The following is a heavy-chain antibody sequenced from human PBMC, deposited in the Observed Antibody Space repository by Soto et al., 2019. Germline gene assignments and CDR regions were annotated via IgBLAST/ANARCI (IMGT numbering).Heavy chain of an antibody. D-gene: IGHD3-10*01. J-gene: IGHJ3*02. Sequence: GESLKISCAASGFTFSSYAMHWVRQAPGKGLEWVAVISYDGSNKYYADSVKGRFTISRDNSKNTLYLQMNSLRAEDTAVYYCARDPTSMVRGVNHAFDIWGQGTMVTVSS. CDR1: GFTFSSYA. CDR3: ARDPTSMVRGVNHAFDI. CDR2: ISYDGSNK. V-gene: IGHV3-30-3*01.